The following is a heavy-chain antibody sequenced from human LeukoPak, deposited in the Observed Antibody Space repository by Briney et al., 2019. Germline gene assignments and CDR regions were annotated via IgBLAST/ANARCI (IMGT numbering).Heavy chain of an antibody. CDR1: GFTFSSYA. D-gene: IGHD5-12*01. Sequence: PGRSLRLSCAASGFTFSSYAMHWVRQAPGKGLEWVAVISYDGSNKYYADSVKGRFTISRDNSKNTLYLQMNSLRAEDTAVYYCARDRYSGYGPLGSLDYYYYGMDVWGKGTTVTVSS. CDR3: ARDRYSGYGPLGSLDYYYYGMDV. CDR2: ISYDGSNK. J-gene: IGHJ6*04. V-gene: IGHV3-30*04.